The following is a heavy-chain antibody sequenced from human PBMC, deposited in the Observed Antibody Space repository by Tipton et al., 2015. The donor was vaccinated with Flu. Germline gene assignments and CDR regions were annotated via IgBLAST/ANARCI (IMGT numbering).Heavy chain of an antibody. V-gene: IGHV3-23*01. J-gene: IGHJ4*02. D-gene: IGHD6-19*01. CDR3: AKVIPELVAGLDY. CDR2: ISGGGAVR. CDR1: GFTFSRYA. Sequence: GSLRLSCAASGFTFSRYAMSWVRQAPGKGLEWVSAISGGGAVRYFADSVKGRFITSRDNSKNILYLQMNSLRPEDTAIYYCAKVIPELVAGLDYWGQGTLVTVSS.